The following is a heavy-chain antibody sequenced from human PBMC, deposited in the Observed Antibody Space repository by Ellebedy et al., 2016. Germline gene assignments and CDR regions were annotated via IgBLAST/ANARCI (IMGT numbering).Heavy chain of an antibody. V-gene: IGHV3-23*01. CDR2: ISAKGDKR. CDR1: GLTCSNFF. Sequence: GESLKISXAVSGLTCSNFFMSWVRQAPGRGLEWVATISAKGDKRDLADSVQGRFTISRDNFRNTLHLQMSNLRGEDTAVYYCRQGHYADYWGQGTLVTVSS. J-gene: IGHJ4*02. D-gene: IGHD2-2*01. CDR3: RQGHYADY.